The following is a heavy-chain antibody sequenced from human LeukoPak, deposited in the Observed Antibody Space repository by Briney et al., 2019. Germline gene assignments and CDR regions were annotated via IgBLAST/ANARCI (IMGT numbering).Heavy chain of an antibody. Sequence: SVKVSCKASGGTFSSYTISWVRQAPGHGLEWMGRIIPILGIANYAQKFQGRVTITADKSTSTAYMELSSLRSEDTAVYYCARTPTKSYDFRSGYLYYFDYWGQGTLVTVSS. J-gene: IGHJ4*02. D-gene: IGHD3-3*01. CDR1: GGTFSSYT. V-gene: IGHV1-69*02. CDR3: ARTPTKSYDFRSGYLYYFDY. CDR2: IIPILGIA.